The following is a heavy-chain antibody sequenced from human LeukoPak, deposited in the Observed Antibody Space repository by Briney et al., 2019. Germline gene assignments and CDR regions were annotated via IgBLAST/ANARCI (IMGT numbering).Heavy chain of an antibody. Sequence: GGSLSLSCAASGFTFSTYWMHWVRQAPGKGLVWVSRVSRDERTIAYADSVKGRSTISRDNAKNTLYLQMHNLRAEDTAVYYCAREAAGTGNYDFDDWGQGTLVTVSS. CDR3: AREAAGTGNYDFDD. CDR2: VSRDERTI. J-gene: IGHJ4*02. CDR1: GFTFSTYW. V-gene: IGHV3-74*01. D-gene: IGHD6-13*01.